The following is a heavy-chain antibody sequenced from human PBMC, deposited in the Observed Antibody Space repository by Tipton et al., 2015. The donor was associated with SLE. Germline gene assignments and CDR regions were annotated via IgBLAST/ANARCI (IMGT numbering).Heavy chain of an antibody. J-gene: IGHJ4*02. D-gene: IGHD1-26*01. V-gene: IGHV3-20*04. CDR2: INWNGGST. CDR3: ARDRGSGSQPDY. Sequence: SLRLSCAASGFTFEDYGMSWVRQAPGKGLEWVSGINWNGGSTGYADSVKGRFTISRDNAKNSLYLQMNSLRAEDTALYYCARDRGSGSQPDYWGQGTLVTVSS. CDR1: GFTFEDYG.